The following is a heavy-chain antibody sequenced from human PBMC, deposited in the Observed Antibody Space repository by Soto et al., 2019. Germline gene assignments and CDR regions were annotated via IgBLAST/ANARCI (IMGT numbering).Heavy chain of an antibody. CDR2: ISRSGDST. D-gene: IGHD3-16*01. CDR3: TKGAFAGYYYGMDV. J-gene: IGHJ6*02. Sequence: GGSLRLSCAASGFTFSSYAMTWVRQAPGKGLEWVSAISRSGDSTYYADSVKGRFTISRDNSKNTLYLQMNSLRAEDTAVYYCTKGAFAGYYYGMDVWGQGTTVTVSS. V-gene: IGHV3-23*01. CDR1: GFTFSSYA.